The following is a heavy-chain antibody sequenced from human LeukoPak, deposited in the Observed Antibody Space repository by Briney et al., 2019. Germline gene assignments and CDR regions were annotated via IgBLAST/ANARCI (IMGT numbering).Heavy chain of an antibody. Sequence: SETLSLTCTVSGGSISSYYWSWIRQPPGKGLEWIGYIYYSGSTNYNPPLKSRVTISVDTSKNQFSLKLSSVTAADTAVYYCARRNCSGGSCYFDYWGQGTLVTVSS. J-gene: IGHJ4*02. CDR1: GGSISSYY. CDR3: ARRNCSGGSCYFDY. V-gene: IGHV4-59*08. D-gene: IGHD2-15*01. CDR2: IYYSGST.